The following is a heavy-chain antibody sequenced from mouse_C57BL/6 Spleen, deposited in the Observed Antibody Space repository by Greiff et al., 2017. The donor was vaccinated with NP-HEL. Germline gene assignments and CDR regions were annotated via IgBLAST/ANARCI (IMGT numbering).Heavy chain of an antibody. J-gene: IGHJ3*01. Sequence: VQLQQPGAELVMPGASVKLSCKASGYTFTSYWMHWVKQRPGQGLEWIGEIDPSDSYTNYNQKFKGKSTLTVDKSSSTAYMQLSSLTSEDSAVYYCARSNYGYDWGQGTLVTVSA. CDR2: IDPSDSYT. CDR3: ARSNYGYD. D-gene: IGHD2-2*01. CDR1: GYTFTSYW. V-gene: IGHV1-69*01.